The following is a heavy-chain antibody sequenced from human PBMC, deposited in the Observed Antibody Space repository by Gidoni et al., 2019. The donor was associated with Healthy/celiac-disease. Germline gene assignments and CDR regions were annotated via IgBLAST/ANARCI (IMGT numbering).Heavy chain of an antibody. D-gene: IGHD4-17*01. V-gene: IGHV4-34*01. CDR3: ARAPPAYGDYANWCDP. Sequence: QVQLQQWGAGLLKPSETLSLTFAVYCGSFSGYYWSWIRQPPGKGLEWIGEINHSGSTNYNPSLKSRVTISVETSKNQFSMKLSSVTAADTAVYYGARAPPAYGDYANWCDPWGQGTLVTVSS. CDR1: CGSFSGYY. CDR2: INHSGST. J-gene: IGHJ5*02.